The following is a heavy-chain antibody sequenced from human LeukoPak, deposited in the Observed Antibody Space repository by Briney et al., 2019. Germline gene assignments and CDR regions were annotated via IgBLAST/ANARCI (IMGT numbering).Heavy chain of an antibody. V-gene: IGHV3-48*01. CDR1: GLTFSSYS. CDR2: ISSSSSTI. Sequence: GGXXRLSCAASGLTFSSYSMNWVRQAPGKGLEWVSYISSSSSTIYYADSVKGRFTISRDNAKNSLYLQMNSLRAEDTAVYYCARDPEAHYYYYMDVWGKGTTVTVSS. CDR3: ARDPEAHYYYYMDV. J-gene: IGHJ6*03.